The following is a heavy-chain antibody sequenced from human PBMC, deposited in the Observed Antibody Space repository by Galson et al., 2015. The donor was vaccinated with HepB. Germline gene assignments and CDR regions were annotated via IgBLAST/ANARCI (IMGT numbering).Heavy chain of an antibody. CDR3: ARDVL. CDR2: IKYDGSEK. CDR1: GLIFRNYW. Sequence: SLRLSCAASGLIFRNYWMNWVRQAPGKGLEWVANIKYDGSEKYYVASVKGRFTISRDNAKNSLYLQMNSLRVEDPAVYYCARDVLWGQGTLVTVSS. D-gene: IGHD2/OR15-2a*01. J-gene: IGHJ4*02. V-gene: IGHV3-7*03.